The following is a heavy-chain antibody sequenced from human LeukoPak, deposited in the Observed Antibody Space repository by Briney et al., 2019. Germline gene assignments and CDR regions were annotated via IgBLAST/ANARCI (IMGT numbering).Heavy chain of an antibody. J-gene: IGHJ4*02. Sequence: GGSLRLSCAASGFTFSSYSMNWVRQAPGKGLEWVSSISSSSSYIYYADSAKGRFTISRDNAKNSLYLQMNSLRAEDTAVYYCARDRGYCSSTSCFYFDYWGQGTLVTVSS. CDR3: ARDRGYCSSTSCFYFDY. D-gene: IGHD2-2*01. V-gene: IGHV3-21*01. CDR1: GFTFSSYS. CDR2: ISSSSSYI.